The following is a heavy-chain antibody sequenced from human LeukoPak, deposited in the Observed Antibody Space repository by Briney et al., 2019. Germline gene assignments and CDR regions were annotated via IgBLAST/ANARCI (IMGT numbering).Heavy chain of an antibody. D-gene: IGHD3-10*02. CDR2: ISDRGDNT. Sequence: GSLRLSCAASGFTFSAYGMTWVRQAPGKGLEWVSHISDRGDNTYYADSVKGRFTISRDNAKNSLYLQMNSLRAEDTAVYYCAELGITMIGGVWGKGTTVTISS. J-gene: IGHJ6*04. CDR1: GFTFSAYG. V-gene: IGHV3-23*01. CDR3: AELGITMIGGV.